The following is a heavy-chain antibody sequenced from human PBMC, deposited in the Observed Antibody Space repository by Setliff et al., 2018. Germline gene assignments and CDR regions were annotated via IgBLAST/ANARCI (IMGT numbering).Heavy chain of an antibody. V-gene: IGHV1-2*04. Sequence: ASVKVSCKASGYTFTGYYMHWVRQAPGQGLEWMGWINPNSGGTNYAQKFQGWVTMTRDTSISTAYMELSRLRSDDTAVYYCARDLYDYVWGTYRYHDAFDIWGQGTMVTV. CDR2: INPNSGGT. CDR3: ARDLYDYVWGTYRYHDAFDI. J-gene: IGHJ3*02. D-gene: IGHD3-16*02. CDR1: GYTFTGYY.